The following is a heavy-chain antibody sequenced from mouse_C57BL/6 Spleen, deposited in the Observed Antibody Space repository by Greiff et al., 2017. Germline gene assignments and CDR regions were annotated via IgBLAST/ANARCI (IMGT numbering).Heavy chain of an antibody. Sequence: QVQLQQPGAELVRPGSSVKLSCKASGYTFTSYWMDWVKQRPGQGLEWIGNIYPSDSETHYTQKFKDKATLTVDKSSSTAYMQLSSLTSEDSSVYNCARYLYSNKRKNYFDYWGQGTTLTVSS. CDR1: GYTFTSYW. CDR2: IYPSDSET. V-gene: IGHV1-61*01. CDR3: ARYLYSNKRKNYFDY. D-gene: IGHD2-5*01. J-gene: IGHJ2*01.